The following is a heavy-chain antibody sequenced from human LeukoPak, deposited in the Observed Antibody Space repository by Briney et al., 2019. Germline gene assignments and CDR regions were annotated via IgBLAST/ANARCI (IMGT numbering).Heavy chain of an antibody. J-gene: IGHJ4*02. D-gene: IGHD1-26*01. CDR2: ISTYNGNT. CDR3: ARVAGAYAEYYFGY. CDR1: GYTFTSHG. Sequence: ASVKVSCKGSGYTFTSHGISWVRQARGQGLEWMGWISTYNGNTNYAQKLQGRVTMTTDTSTSTAYMELRSLRSDDTAVYYCARVAGAYAEYYFGYWGQGTLVTVSS. V-gene: IGHV1-18*01.